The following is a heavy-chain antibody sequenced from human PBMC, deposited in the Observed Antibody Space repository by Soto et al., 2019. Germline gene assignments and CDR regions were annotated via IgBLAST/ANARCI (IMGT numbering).Heavy chain of an antibody. J-gene: IGHJ3*02. D-gene: IGHD6-19*01. V-gene: IGHV4-4*09. CDR3: ARAPDPAVAGMVNAFDI. CDR2: IHSSGST. CDR1: GDSMISYY. Sequence: PSETLSLTCAVSGDSMISYYWNWIRQPPGKGLEWLANIHSSGSTNYNPSLKSRVTISVDTSKNQLSLKLSSVTAAGTAVYYCARAPDPAVAGMVNAFDIWGQGTMVTVSS.